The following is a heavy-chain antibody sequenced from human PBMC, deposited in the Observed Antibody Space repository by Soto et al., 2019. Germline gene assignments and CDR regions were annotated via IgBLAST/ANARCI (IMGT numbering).Heavy chain of an antibody. CDR3: ARVRYSYGYYYFDY. J-gene: IGHJ4*02. Sequence: GGSLRLSCAASGFTFSTYWMSWVRQAPGKGLEWVANIKQDGSEKYYVDSVKGRFTISRDNAKNSLYLQMNSLRAEDTAVYYCARVRYSYGYYYFDYWGQGTLVTVSS. V-gene: IGHV3-7*01. CDR2: IKQDGSEK. D-gene: IGHD5-18*01. CDR1: GFTFSTYW.